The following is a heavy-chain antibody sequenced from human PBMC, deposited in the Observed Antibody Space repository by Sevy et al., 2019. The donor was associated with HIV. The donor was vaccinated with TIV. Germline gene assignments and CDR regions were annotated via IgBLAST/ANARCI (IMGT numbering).Heavy chain of an antibody. CDR1: GFTFSIYA. V-gene: IGHV3-23*01. J-gene: IGHJ6*02. CDR2: ISGAADRT. Sequence: GGSLRLSCAASGFTFSIYALTWVRQAPGKGLEWVSGISGAADRTYYADSVEGRFTISRDNSKNMLYLQMSSLRAEDTAVYYCTKGLCGGDCFQYYYGMDVWGQGTTVTVSS. CDR3: TKGLCGGDCFQYYYGMDV. D-gene: IGHD2-21*02.